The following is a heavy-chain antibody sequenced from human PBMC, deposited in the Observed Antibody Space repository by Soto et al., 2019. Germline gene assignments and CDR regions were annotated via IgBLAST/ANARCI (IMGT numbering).Heavy chain of an antibody. D-gene: IGHD2-21*02. CDR3: ARETAPGVLSFAY. J-gene: IGHJ4*01. CDR1: GVSVSGYF. CDR2: IYYSGST. V-gene: IGHV4-59*02. Sequence: QVQLQESGPGLVQPSETLSLTCAVSGVSVSGYFWSWIRQPPGKGLEWIGYIYYSGSTNYNPSLKSRATISMDTSKNQCPLDLNSVTTADTAVYYCARETAPGVLSFAYWGHGTLVTVSS.